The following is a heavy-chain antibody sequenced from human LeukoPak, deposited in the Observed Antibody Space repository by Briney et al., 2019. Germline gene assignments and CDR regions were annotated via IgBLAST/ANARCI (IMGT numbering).Heavy chain of an antibody. Sequence: SETLSLTCTVSGGSISSSSYYWGWIRQPPGRGLEWIGRIYYSGSTYYNASLKSRVTISVDTSKNQFSLKLSSVTAADTAVYYCARRVWSVGATTKGLFDYWGQGTLVTVSS. J-gene: IGHJ4*02. CDR3: ARRVWSVGATTKGLFDY. CDR1: GGSISSSSYY. CDR2: IYYSGST. D-gene: IGHD1-26*01. V-gene: IGHV4-39*01.